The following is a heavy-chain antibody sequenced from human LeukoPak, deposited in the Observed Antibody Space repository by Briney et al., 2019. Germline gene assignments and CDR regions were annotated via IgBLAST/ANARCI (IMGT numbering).Heavy chain of an antibody. V-gene: IGHV4-34*01. CDR3: ARVLVGYGGDDFDC. J-gene: IGHJ4*02. Sequence: SETLSLTCAVYGGSFSGYYWSWIRQPPGKGLEWIGEINHSGSTNYNPSLKSRVTISVDTSKNQFSLKVSSVTAADTAVYYCARVLVGYGGDDFDCWGQGTLVTVSS. D-gene: IGHD4-23*01. CDR2: INHSGST. CDR1: GGSFSGYY.